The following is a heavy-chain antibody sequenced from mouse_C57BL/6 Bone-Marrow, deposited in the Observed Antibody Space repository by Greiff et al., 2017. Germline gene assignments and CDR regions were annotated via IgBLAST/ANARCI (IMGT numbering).Heavy chain of an antibody. J-gene: IGHJ1*03. D-gene: IGHD2-12*01. Sequence: VQLKESGAELVRPGASVKLSCTASGFNIKDYYMHWVKQRPEQCLEWIGRIDPEDGDTEYAPKFQGKATITADTSSNTAYLQLSSLTSEDTAVYYCTTGCLRPYWYFDVCGTGTTVTVSS. CDR1: GFNIKDYY. CDR2: IDPEDGDT. V-gene: IGHV14-1*01. CDR3: TTGCLRPYWYFDV.